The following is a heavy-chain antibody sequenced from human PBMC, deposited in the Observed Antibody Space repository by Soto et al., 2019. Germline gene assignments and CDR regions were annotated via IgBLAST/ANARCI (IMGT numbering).Heavy chain of an antibody. CDR2: IIPIFGTA. Sequence: QVQLVQSGAEVKKPGSSVKVSCKASGGTFSSYAISWVRQAPGQGLEWMGGIIPIFGTANYAQKFQGRVTITADESTSTAYMELSSLRSEVTAVYYCARTNSSGWYRTTYYYGMDVWGQGTTVTVSS. CDR1: GGTFSSYA. V-gene: IGHV1-69*01. J-gene: IGHJ6*02. CDR3: ARTNSSGWYRTTYYYGMDV. D-gene: IGHD6-19*01.